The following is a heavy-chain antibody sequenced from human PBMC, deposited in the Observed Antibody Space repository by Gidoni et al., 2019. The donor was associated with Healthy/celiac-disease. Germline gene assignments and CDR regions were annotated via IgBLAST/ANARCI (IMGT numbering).Heavy chain of an antibody. CDR1: GFTFSNAW. CDR2: IKSKTDGGTT. J-gene: IGHJ5*02. Sequence: EVQLVESGGGLVKPGGSLRLSCAASGFTFSNAWMSWVRQAPGKGLEWVGRIKSKTDGGTTDYAAPVKGRFTISRDDSKNTLYLQMNSLKTEDTAVYYCTTAAYCSSTSCSARFDPWGQGTLVTVSS. D-gene: IGHD2-2*01. CDR3: TTAAYCSSTSCSARFDP. V-gene: IGHV3-15*01.